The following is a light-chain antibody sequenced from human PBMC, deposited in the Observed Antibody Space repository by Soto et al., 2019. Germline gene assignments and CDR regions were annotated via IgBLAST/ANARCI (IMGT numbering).Light chain of an antibody. Sequence: DIQITQSPSALSPSVGDRVTITCPATQSIDRWFGWYQQRPGKAPQILIYHASSLETGVPSRFSGSGSGTDFTLTISSMKPDDFATYYCQHYNSHGTFGQGTKVDIK. CDR1: QSIDRW. CDR3: QHYNSHGT. J-gene: IGKJ1*01. CDR2: HAS. V-gene: IGKV1-5*01.